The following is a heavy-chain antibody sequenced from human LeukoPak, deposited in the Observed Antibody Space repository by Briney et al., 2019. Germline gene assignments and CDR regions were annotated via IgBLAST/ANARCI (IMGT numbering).Heavy chain of an antibody. J-gene: IGHJ5*02. CDR3: AISTYSSSPS. D-gene: IGHD6-6*01. V-gene: IGHV3-7*01. Sequence: SGGSLRLSCAASGFAFSDHWMIWVRQAPGKGLEWVAHINHDESKKYYVDSVEGRFTISRDNAKNSLYLQMNSLRAEDTAVYYCAISTYSSSPSWGEGTLVTVSS. CDR1: GFAFSDHW. CDR2: INHDESKK.